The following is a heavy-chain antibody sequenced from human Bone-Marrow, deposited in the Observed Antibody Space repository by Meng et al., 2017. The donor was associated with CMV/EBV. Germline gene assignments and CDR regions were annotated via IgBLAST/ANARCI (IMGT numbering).Heavy chain of an antibody. Sequence: GGSLRLSCAASGFTFSSYEMNWVRQAPGKGLEWVSYISSSSSTIYYADSVKGRFTISRDNAKNSLYLQMNSLRAEDTAVYYCARRAYYDFWSGYYYYYYGMDVWGQGTTVTVSS. CDR1: GFTFSSYE. CDR2: ISSSSSTI. V-gene: IGHV3-48*03. J-gene: IGHJ6*02. D-gene: IGHD3-3*01. CDR3: ARRAYYDFWSGYYYYYYGMDV.